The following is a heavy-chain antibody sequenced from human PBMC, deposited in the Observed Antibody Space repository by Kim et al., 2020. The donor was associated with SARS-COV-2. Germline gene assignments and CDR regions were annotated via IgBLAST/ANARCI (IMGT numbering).Heavy chain of an antibody. Sequence: GGSLRLSCAASGFTFSSYSMNWVRQAPGKGLEWVSSISSSSSYIYYADSVKGRFTISRDNAKNSLYLQMNSLRAEDTAVYYCARDQSASYYGSGSYSSYYYGMDVWGQGTTVTVSS. CDR3: ARDQSASYYGSGSYSSYYYGMDV. CDR1: GFTFSSYS. D-gene: IGHD3-10*01. CDR2: ISSSSSYI. V-gene: IGHV3-21*04. J-gene: IGHJ6*02.